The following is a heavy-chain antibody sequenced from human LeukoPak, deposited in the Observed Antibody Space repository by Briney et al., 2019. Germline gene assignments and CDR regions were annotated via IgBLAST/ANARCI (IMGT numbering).Heavy chain of an antibody. Sequence: GGSLRLSCAASGFTVSSNYMSWVRQAPGKGLEWVSAISGSGGSTYCADSVKGRFTISRDNSKNTLYLQMNSLRAEDTAVYYCAKDALPLRLGSSSDYWGQGTLVTVS. CDR1: GFTVSSNY. J-gene: IGHJ4*02. CDR3: AKDALPLRLGSSSDY. D-gene: IGHD6-13*01. V-gene: IGHV3-23*01. CDR2: ISGSGGST.